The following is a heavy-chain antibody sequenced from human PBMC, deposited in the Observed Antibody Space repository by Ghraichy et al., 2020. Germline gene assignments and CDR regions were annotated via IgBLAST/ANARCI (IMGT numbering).Heavy chain of an antibody. CDR3: TTHHIYGDYAPRPY. CDR1: GSIFSNGW. V-gene: IGHV3-15*01. D-gene: IGHD4-17*01. J-gene: IGHJ4*02. CDR2: ILSKAGGGTT. Sequence: GGSLRLSCAASGSIFSNGWMTWVRQAPGRGLEWVGRILSKAGGGTTDYAAPVKGRFTISRDDSKSTMYLQMTSLKAEDTAIYYCTTHHIYGDYAPRPYWGQGALVIVSS.